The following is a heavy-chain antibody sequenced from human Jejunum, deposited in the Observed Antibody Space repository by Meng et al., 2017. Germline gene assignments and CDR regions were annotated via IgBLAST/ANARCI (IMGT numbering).Heavy chain of an antibody. D-gene: IGHD6-13*01. CDR1: GFSLSTSGVG. V-gene: IGHV2-5*02. CDR2: IYWDDDK. J-gene: IGHJ5*02. Sequence: QITLKESGPTLVQPTQTLTLTCTFFGFSLSTSGVGVGWIRQPPGKALECLALIYWDDDKRYNPSLKNRLTITKDTSKNQVVLTMTNMDPVDTATYYCAHRLAYSTNYNVGWFDPWGQGTLVTVSS. CDR3: AHRLAYSTNYNVGWFDP.